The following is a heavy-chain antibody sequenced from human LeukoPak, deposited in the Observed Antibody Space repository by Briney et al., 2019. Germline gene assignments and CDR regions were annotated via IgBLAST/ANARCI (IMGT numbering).Heavy chain of an antibody. CDR1: GYTFTSYY. CDR3: ARGDTFLPTHYFDP. V-gene: IGHV1-18*04. D-gene: IGHD2/OR15-2a*01. CDR2: VSAYNGKT. J-gene: IGHJ5*02. Sequence: ASVRVSCKASGYTFTSYYVHWVRQAPGPGLEWMGWVSAYNGKTNYAQSLQDRVTMTTDTSTSTVYMELRSLRSDDTALYYCARGDTFLPTHYFDPWGQGTLVTVSS.